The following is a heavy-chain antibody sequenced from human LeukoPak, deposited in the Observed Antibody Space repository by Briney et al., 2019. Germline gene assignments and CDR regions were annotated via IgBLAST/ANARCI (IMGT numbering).Heavy chain of an antibody. D-gene: IGHD5-18*01. CDR2: ISWNSGSI. J-gene: IGHJ5*02. CDR3: AKGGYSYGNDWFDP. V-gene: IGHV3-9*03. CDR1: GFTFDDYA. Sequence: GGSLRLSCAASGFTFDDYAMHWVRHAPGKGLDWVSGISWNSGSIGYADSVKGRFTISRDNAKNSLYLQMNSLRAEDMALNYCAKGGYSYGNDWFDPWGQGTLVTVSS.